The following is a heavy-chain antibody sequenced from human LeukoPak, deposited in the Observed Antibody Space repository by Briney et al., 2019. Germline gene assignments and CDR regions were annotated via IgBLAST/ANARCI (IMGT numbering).Heavy chain of an antibody. CDR1: GGTFSSYA. Sequence: SVKVSCKASGGTFSSYAISWVRQAPGQGLEWMGGIIPIFGTANYAQKFQGRVTITRNTSISTAYMELSSLRSEDTAVYYCARAIYSSGWTYYYYMDVWGKGTTVTVSS. CDR2: IIPIFGTA. CDR3: ARAIYSSGWTYYYYMDV. J-gene: IGHJ6*03. V-gene: IGHV1-69*05. D-gene: IGHD6-19*01.